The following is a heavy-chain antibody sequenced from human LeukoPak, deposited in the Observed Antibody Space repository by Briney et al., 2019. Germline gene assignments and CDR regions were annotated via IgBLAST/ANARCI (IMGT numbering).Heavy chain of an antibody. J-gene: IGHJ4*02. CDR3: ARDALIDYYDSSGPHDY. V-gene: IGHV1-69*05. D-gene: IGHD3-22*01. CDR2: IIPIFGTA. CDR1: GGTFISYA. Sequence: SSVKVSCKASGGTFISYAISWVRQAPGQGLEWMGRIIPIFGTANYAQKFQGRVTITTDESTSTAYMELSSLRSEDTAVYYCARDALIDYYDSSGPHDYWGQGTLVTVSS.